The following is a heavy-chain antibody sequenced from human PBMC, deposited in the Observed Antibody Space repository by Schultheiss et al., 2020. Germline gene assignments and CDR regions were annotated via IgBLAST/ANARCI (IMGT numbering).Heavy chain of an antibody. J-gene: IGHJ4*02. D-gene: IGHD7-27*01. CDR2: ISWNSGSM. CDR3: AKEALGYFDS. Sequence: SLKISCAASGFTFDDFGMHWVRQAPGKGLEWVSRISWNSGSMDYADSVKGRFTISRDNAKTSLYLQMNSLRPEDTAIYYCAKEALGYFDSWGQGTMVTVSS. V-gene: IGHV3-9*01. CDR1: GFTFDDFG.